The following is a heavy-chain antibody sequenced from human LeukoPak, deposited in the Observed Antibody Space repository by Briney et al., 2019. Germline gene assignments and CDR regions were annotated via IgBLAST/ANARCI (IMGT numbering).Heavy chain of an antibody. CDR3: ARYRHSFDY. D-gene: IGHD3-3*02. Sequence: GESLQIPCQGSGYSFTSYWIGWVRQMPGKGLEWMGIIYPGDSDTRYSPSFQGQVTISADKSISTAYLQWSSLKASYTAMYYCARYRHSFDYWGQGTLVTVSS. V-gene: IGHV5-51*01. CDR2: IYPGDSDT. J-gene: IGHJ4*02. CDR1: GYSFTSYW.